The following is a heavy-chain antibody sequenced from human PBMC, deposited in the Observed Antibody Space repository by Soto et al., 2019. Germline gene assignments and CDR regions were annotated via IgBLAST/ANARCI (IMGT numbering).Heavy chain of an antibody. J-gene: IGHJ4*02. Sequence: QVQLVQSGAEVQKPGASVKISCEGSGYNFNNYALHWVRQAPGQSLEWVGWINTGNGNRRYSERFQDRVTISRDTSASTAYMQLTNLRSDDTAVYYCARALRYVEGRPGGMDYWGQGTLVTVSS. CDR3: ARALRYVEGRPGGMDY. V-gene: IGHV1-3*04. D-gene: IGHD3-3*01. CDR2: INTGNGNR. CDR1: GYNFNNYA.